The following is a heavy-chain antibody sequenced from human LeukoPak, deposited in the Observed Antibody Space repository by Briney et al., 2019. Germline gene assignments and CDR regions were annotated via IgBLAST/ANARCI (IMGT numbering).Heavy chain of an antibody. D-gene: IGHD3-16*01. CDR1: GFNFGNSW. CDR2: VKGDGREK. V-gene: IGHV3-7*01. CDR3: AKDGGSLGEVRN. Sequence: PGGSLRLSCAASGFNFGNSWMSWVRQAPGKGLEWVANVKGDGREKYYVDSVKGRFTISRGNPKNSLYLQMNTLRADDTAVYYCAKDGGSLGEVRNWGQGTLVTVSS. J-gene: IGHJ4*02.